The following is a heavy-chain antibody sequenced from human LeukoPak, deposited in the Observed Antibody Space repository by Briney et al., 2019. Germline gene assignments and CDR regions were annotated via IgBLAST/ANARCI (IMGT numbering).Heavy chain of an antibody. J-gene: IGHJ4*02. V-gene: IGHV1-69*06. CDR3: ARDLVLRLGELTYYFDY. CDR1: GGTFSSYA. CDR2: IIPIFGTA. D-gene: IGHD3-16*01. Sequence: GASVKVSCKASGGTFSSYAISWVRQAPGQGLEWMGGIIPIFGTANYAQKFQGRVTITADKSTSTAYMELSSLRSEDTAVYYCARDLVLRLGELTYYFDYWGQGTLVTVSS.